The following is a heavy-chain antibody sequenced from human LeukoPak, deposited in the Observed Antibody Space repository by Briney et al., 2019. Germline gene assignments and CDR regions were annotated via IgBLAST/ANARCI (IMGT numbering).Heavy chain of an antibody. CDR1: GYTFTGYY. CDR2: INPNSGGT. CDR3: ARGWSKYSSSWFGY. Sequence: GASVKVSCKASGYTFTGYYMHWVRQAPEQGLEWMGWINPNSGGTNYAQKFQGRVTMTRDTSISTAYMELSRLRSDDTAVYYCARGWSKYSSSWFGYWGQGTLVTVSS. V-gene: IGHV1-2*02. J-gene: IGHJ4*02. D-gene: IGHD6-13*01.